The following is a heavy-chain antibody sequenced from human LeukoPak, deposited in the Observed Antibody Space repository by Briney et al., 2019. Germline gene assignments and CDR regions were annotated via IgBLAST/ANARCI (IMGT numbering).Heavy chain of an antibody. Sequence: GGSLRLSCAASGFTFSSYAMSWVRQAPGKGLEWVSAISGSGDSTYYADSVKGRFTISRDNSKNTLYLQMDSLRAEDTAVYYCAKPTNYDSSGFDPWGQGTLVTVSS. CDR3: AKPTNYDSSGFDP. V-gene: IGHV3-23*01. J-gene: IGHJ5*02. D-gene: IGHD3-22*01. CDR2: ISGSGDST. CDR1: GFTFSSYA.